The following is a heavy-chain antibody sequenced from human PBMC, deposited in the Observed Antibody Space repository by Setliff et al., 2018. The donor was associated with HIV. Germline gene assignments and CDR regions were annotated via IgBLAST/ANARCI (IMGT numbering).Heavy chain of an antibody. J-gene: IGHJ4*01. V-gene: IGHV4-61*09. CDR1: GGSISSGSYY. D-gene: IGHD2-2*01. Sequence: SETLSLTCTVSGGSISSGSYYWSWIRQPAGEGLEWIGQIHTTGTTNCNPSLKSRVTISVDTSKNQFSLQLSPVTAADTAVYYCARGLSSQTYWGTRPLGLDYWGQGSLVTVSS. CDR2: IHTTGTT. CDR3: ARGLSSQTYWGTRPLGLDY.